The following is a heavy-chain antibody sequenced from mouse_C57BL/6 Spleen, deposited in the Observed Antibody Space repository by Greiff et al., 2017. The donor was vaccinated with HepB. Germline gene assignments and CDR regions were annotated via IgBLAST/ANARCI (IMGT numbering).Heavy chain of an antibody. D-gene: IGHD2-4*01. CDR3: AREGLQGDFDY. CDR2: ISYDGSN. CDR1: GYSITSGYY. Sequence: EVQLVESGPGLVKPSQSLSLTCSVTGYSITSGYYWNWIRQFPGNKLEWMGYISYDGSNNYNPSLKNRISITRDTSKNQFFLKLNSVTTEDTATYYCAREGLQGDFDYWGQGTTLTVSS. V-gene: IGHV3-6*01. J-gene: IGHJ2*01.